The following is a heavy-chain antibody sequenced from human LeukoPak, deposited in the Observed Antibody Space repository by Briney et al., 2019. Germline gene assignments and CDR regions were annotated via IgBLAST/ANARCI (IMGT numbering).Heavy chain of an antibody. V-gene: IGHV3-11*01. Sequence: GGSLRLSCAASGFTFSEYQMSWIRQAPGKGLEWLSHISGSGDTIYYADSVKGRFTISRDNAKNSLFLQMSSLRAEDTAVYYCARVRGSSGDWGQGTLVTVSS. CDR3: ARVRGSSGD. D-gene: IGHD3-10*01. CDR2: ISGSGDTI. J-gene: IGHJ4*02. CDR1: GFTFSEYQ.